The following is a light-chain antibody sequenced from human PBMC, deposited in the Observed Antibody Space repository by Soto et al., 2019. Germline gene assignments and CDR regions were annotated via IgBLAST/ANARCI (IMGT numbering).Light chain of an antibody. CDR3: QQSYSPPRT. CDR2: AAS. CDR1: QSVRTH. Sequence: DIQMTQSPSSLSASIGDRVTITCRASQSVRTHLNWYHQKPGKAPELLIYAASSLQAGVPSRFSGSGSGTDFNLTISSLHPEDFGDYYCQQSYSPPRTFGQGTNLEIK. J-gene: IGKJ2*01. V-gene: IGKV1-39*01.